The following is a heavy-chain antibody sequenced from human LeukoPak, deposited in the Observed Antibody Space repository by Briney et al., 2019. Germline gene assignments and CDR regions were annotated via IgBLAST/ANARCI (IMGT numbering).Heavy chain of an antibody. V-gene: IGHV1-8*02. CDR3: AKTYNSDFDS. D-gene: IGHD6-25*01. CDR2: MNPKSGHT. Sequence: GASVKVSCKASGGAFSSYAISWVRQATGQGLEWMGWMNPKSGHTGYAQKFQGRVTMTRNTSITTAYMQLNDLKPGDTATYFCAKTYNSDFDSWGQGTQVSVST. CDR1: GGAFSSYA. J-gene: IGHJ4*02.